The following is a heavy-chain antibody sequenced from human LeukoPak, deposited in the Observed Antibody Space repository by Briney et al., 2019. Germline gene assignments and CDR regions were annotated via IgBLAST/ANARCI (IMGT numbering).Heavy chain of an antibody. D-gene: IGHD5-24*01. CDR3: AREVEMATQFDY. Sequence: PSETLSLTCTVSGGSISSHYWSWIRQPAGKGLEWIGRMSTTGSTNYNPSLNSRVTMSLDTSNNQFSLNLGSVTAADTAVYFCAREVEMATQFDYWGQGTLVTVSS. CDR1: GGSISSHY. V-gene: IGHV4-4*07. J-gene: IGHJ4*02. CDR2: MSTTGST.